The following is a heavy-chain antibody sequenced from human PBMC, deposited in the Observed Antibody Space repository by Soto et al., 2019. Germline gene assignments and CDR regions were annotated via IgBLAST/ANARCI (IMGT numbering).Heavy chain of an antibody. CDR1: GYTFTGYY. CDR3: PRARRPQGPTRSSSRIYRMDG. CDR2: INPNSGGT. J-gene: IGHJ6*02. D-gene: IGHD6-6*01. V-gene: IGHV1-2*02. Sequence: QVQLVQSGAEVKKPGASVKVSCKASGYTFTGYYMHWVRQAPGQGLEWMGWINPNSGGTNYAQKFQGMVTLTRDTSISTAYMELSRLRSDDTAGYYCPRARRPQGPTRSSSRIYRMDGWGQGTTVTVSS.